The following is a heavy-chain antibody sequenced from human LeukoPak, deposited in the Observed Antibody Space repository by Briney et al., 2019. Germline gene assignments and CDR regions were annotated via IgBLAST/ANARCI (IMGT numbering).Heavy chain of an antibody. CDR2: INSDGSST. Sequence: GGSLRLSCAASGFTFSSYWMHWVRQAPGKGLVWVSRINSDGSSTSYADSVKGRFTISRDNAKNSLYLQMNSLRAEDTAVYYCARDLMVRGVILAKFDYWGQGTLVTVSS. CDR1: GFTFSSYW. J-gene: IGHJ4*02. D-gene: IGHD3-10*01. CDR3: ARDLMVRGVILAKFDY. V-gene: IGHV3-74*01.